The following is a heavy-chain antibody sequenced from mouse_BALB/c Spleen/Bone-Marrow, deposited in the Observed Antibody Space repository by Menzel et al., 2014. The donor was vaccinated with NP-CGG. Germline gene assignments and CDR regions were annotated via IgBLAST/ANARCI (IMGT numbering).Heavy chain of an antibody. V-gene: IGHV3-1*02. CDR2: IHNSGVT. CDR3: ARLDGSKGFDY. CDR1: GYSITSGYS. J-gene: IGHJ2*01. D-gene: IGHD1-1*01. Sequence: EVKLMESGPDLVKPSQSLSLTCTVTGYSITSGYSWHWIRQFPGNKLEWMPYIHNSGVTNFNPSLKSRISISRDTSKNQFFLQLNSVTTEDTATYYCARLDGSKGFDYWGQGTTLTVSS.